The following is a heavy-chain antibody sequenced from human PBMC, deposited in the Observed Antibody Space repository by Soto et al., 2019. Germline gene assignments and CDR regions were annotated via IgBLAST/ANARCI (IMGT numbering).Heavy chain of an antibody. Sequence: EVQLLESGGGLVQPGGSLRLSCAASGFTFSSYAMSWVRQAPGKGLEWVSAISGSGGSTYYADSVKGRFTFSRDNSKNTLYLQMNSLRAEDTAVYYCAKDLCSGGSCYSYAFDIWGQGTMVTVSS. V-gene: IGHV3-23*01. CDR2: ISGSGGST. CDR3: AKDLCSGGSCYSYAFDI. CDR1: GFTFSSYA. D-gene: IGHD2-15*01. J-gene: IGHJ3*02.